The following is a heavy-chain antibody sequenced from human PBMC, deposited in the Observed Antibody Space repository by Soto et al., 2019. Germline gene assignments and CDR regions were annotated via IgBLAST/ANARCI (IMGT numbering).Heavy chain of an antibody. CDR2: IYYSGST. V-gene: IGHV4-59*08. J-gene: IGHJ4*02. Sequence: SETLSLTCTVSGGSISSYYWSWIRQPPGKGLEWIGYIYYSGSTNYNPSLKSRVTISVDASKNQFSLKLSSVTAADTAVYYCARQVNEYQLLWDGGFDYWGQGTLVTVSS. D-gene: IGHD2-2*01. CDR1: GGSISSYY. CDR3: ARQVNEYQLLWDGGFDY.